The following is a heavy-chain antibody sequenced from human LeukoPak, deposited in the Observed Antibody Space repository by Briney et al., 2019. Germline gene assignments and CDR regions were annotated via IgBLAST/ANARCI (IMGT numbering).Heavy chain of an antibody. CDR3: ARAYSGYVTPIYYFDY. CDR1: GGSISSHY. CDR2: IYYSGST. D-gene: IGHD5-12*01. J-gene: IGHJ4*02. Sequence: SETLSLTCTVSGGSISSHYWSWIRQPPGKGLEWIGYIYYSGSTNYNPSLKSRVTISVDTSKNQFSLKLSSVTAADTAVYYCARAYSGYVTPIYYFDYWGQGTLVTVS. V-gene: IGHV4-59*11.